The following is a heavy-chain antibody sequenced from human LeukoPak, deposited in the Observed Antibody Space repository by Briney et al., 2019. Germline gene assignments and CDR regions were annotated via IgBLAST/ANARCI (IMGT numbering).Heavy chain of an antibody. CDR2: ISYDGSEK. V-gene: IGHV3-30*03. D-gene: IGHD3-10*01. CDR3: VRAAVYYGSGSYYNYYFDY. CDR1: GFTFSSFG. Sequence: GRSLRLSCAASGFTFSSFGMHWVRQAPGKGLEWVSVISYDGSEKYYADSVKGRFTLSRDNSKNTLFLQMNSLRAEDTAMYYCVRAAVYYGSGSYYNYYFDYWGQGTLVTVSS. J-gene: IGHJ4*02.